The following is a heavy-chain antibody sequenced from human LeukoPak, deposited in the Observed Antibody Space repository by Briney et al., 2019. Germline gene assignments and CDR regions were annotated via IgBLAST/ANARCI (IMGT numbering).Heavy chain of an antibody. CDR3: ASSGDLLERRDY. CDR2: ISSSSSYI. CDR1: GFTFSNYG. Sequence: GGSLRLSCAASGFTFSNYGMNWVRQAPGKGLEWVSSISSSSSYIYYADSVKGRFTISRDNAKNSLYLQMNSLRAEDTAVYYCASSGDLLERRDYWGQGTLVTVSS. J-gene: IGHJ4*02. V-gene: IGHV3-21*01. D-gene: IGHD3-16*01.